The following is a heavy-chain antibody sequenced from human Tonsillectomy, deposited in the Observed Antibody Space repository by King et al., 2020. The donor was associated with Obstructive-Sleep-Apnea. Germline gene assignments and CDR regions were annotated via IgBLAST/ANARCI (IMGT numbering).Heavy chain of an antibody. V-gene: IGHV3-66*01. Sequence: VQLVESGGGLVQPGGSLRLSCVASGFTVNTNYMSWVRQAPGKGLECVSVIYSGGSTYYADSVKGRFTISRDNSKNTLYLQMNSLRAEDTAVYYCARDGRGEMATIPGYWGQGTLVTVSS. CDR3: ARDGRGEMATIPGY. CDR1: GFTVNTNY. J-gene: IGHJ4*02. D-gene: IGHD5-24*01. CDR2: IYSGGST.